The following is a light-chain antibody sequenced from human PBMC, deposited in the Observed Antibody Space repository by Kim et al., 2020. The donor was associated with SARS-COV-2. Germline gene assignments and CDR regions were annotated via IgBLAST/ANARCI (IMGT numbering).Light chain of an antibody. Sequence: EIVLTQSPGTVSLSPGERATLSCRASQSVTNNYLAWYQHKPGQGPSLLIYGASSRATGIPDRFSASGSGTDFTLTISRLEPEDFAVYYCQQYGNSPYTFGQGTKLEI. J-gene: IGKJ2*01. CDR2: GAS. CDR1: QSVTNNY. V-gene: IGKV3-20*01. CDR3: QQYGNSPYT.